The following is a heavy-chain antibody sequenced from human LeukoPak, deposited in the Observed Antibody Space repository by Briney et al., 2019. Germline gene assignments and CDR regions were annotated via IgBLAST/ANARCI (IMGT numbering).Heavy chain of an antibody. CDR3: ARQGSYYDLVYYYYGMDV. D-gene: IGHD3-10*01. V-gene: IGHV4-39*01. CDR2: IYYSGNT. CDR1: GGSISSSSYY. J-gene: IGHJ6*02. Sequence: SETLSLTCTVSGGSISSSSYYWGWIRQPPGKGLEWIGSIYYSGNTYYNPSLKSRVTISVDTSKNHFSLKLSSLTAADTAVYYCARQGSYYDLVYYYYGMDVWGQGTTVTVSS.